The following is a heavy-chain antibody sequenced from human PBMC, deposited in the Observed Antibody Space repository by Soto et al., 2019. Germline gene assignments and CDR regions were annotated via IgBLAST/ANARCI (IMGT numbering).Heavy chain of an antibody. CDR2: MNPNSGNT. CDR3: ASGYYDFWSGYYWDYYYYYGMDV. V-gene: IGHV1-8*01. CDR1: GYTFTSYD. Sequence: GASVKVSCKASGYTFTSYDINWVRQATGQGLEWMGWMNPNSGNTGYAQKFQGRVTMTRNTSISTAYMELSSLRSEDTAVYYCASGYYDFWSGYYWDYYYYYGMDVWGQGTTVTVSS. J-gene: IGHJ6*02. D-gene: IGHD3-3*01.